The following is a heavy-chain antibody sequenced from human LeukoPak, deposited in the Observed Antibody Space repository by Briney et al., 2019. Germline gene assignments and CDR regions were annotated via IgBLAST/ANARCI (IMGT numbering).Heavy chain of an antibody. Sequence: GGSLRLSCAASGFTFDDYAMHWVRQAPGKGLEWVSGISWNSGSIGYADSVKGRFTISRDNAKNSLYLQMNSLRAEDTALYYCAKDASWYYDSSGYYDYWGQGTLVTVSS. CDR1: GFTFDDYA. CDR3: AKDASWYYDSSGYYDY. J-gene: IGHJ4*02. V-gene: IGHV3-9*01. CDR2: ISWNSGSI. D-gene: IGHD3-22*01.